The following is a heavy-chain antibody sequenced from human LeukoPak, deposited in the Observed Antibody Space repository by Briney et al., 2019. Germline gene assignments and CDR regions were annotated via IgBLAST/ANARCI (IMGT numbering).Heavy chain of an antibody. CDR2: SFYSGTT. V-gene: IGHV4-39*07. Sequence: SETLSLTCTVSGGSISTSSYYWGRIRQPPGKGLEWIGSSFYSGTTYSKPSLKSRVTISVDTTKNQFSLKLSSLTAADTAVYYCARERMVYGIRGEFVYWGPGTLVTVSS. CDR1: GGSISTSSYY. CDR3: ARERMVYGIRGEFVY. D-gene: IGHD2-8*01. J-gene: IGHJ4*02.